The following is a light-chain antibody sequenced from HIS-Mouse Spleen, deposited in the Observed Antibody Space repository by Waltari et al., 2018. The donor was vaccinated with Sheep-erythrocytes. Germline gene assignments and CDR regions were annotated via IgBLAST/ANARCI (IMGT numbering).Light chain of an antibody. CDR1: SSDVGGYNY. Sequence: QSALTQPPSASGSPGQSVTISCTGTSSDVGGYNYVSWYQQHPGKAPKLMIYEVSKRPSGVPDRFSGSKSGQTASLTVSVLQAEDEADYYCSSYAGINNWVFGGGTKLTVL. V-gene: IGLV2-8*01. CDR2: EVS. CDR3: SSYAGINNWV. J-gene: IGLJ3*02.